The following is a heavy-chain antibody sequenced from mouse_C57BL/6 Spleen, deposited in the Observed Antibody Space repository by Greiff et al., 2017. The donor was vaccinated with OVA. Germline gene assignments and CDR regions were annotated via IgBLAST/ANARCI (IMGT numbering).Heavy chain of an antibody. CDR2: ISNLAYSI. D-gene: IGHD3-2*02. CDR1: GFTFSDYG. Sequence: EVKLMESGGGLVQPGGSLKLSCAASGFTFSDYGMAWVRQAPRKGPEWVAFISNLAYSIYYADTVTGRFTISRENAKNTLDLEMSSLRSEDTAMDYCARQGAQANYAMDYWGQGTSVTVSS. CDR3: ARQGAQANYAMDY. J-gene: IGHJ4*01. V-gene: IGHV5-15*01.